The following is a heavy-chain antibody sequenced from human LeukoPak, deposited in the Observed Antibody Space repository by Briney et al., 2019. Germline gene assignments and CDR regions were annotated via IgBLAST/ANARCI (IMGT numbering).Heavy chain of an antibody. Sequence: GGTLRLSCAASGFTFSSYGMSWVRQAPGKGLEWVSAISGSGGSTYYADSVKGRFTISRDNSKNTLYLQMNSLRAEDTAVYYCAKGGITMVRGAATRIDYWGQGTLVTVSS. CDR1: GFTFSSYG. V-gene: IGHV3-23*01. CDR2: ISGSGGST. CDR3: AKGGITMVRGAATRIDY. D-gene: IGHD3-10*01. J-gene: IGHJ4*02.